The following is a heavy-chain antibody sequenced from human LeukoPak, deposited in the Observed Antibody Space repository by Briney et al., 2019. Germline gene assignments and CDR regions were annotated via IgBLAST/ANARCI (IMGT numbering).Heavy chain of an antibody. CDR2: IRYDGSNK. J-gene: IGHJ4*02. CDR3: AKAGGSGMYSSSWYRHFDY. Sequence: GGSLRLSCAASGFTFKSYGMHWVRQAPGKGLQWVAFIRYDGSNKYYTDSVKGRFTISRDDSKNTLYLQMNSLRAEDTAAYYCAKAGGSGMYSSSWYRHFDYWGQGTLVTVSS. V-gene: IGHV3-30*02. D-gene: IGHD6-13*01. CDR1: GFTFKSYG.